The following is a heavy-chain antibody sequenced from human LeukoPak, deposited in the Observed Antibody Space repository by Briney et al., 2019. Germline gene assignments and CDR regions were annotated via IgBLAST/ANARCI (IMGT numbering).Heavy chain of an antibody. Sequence: GGSLRLSCAASGFTFSKYGMHWVRQAPGKGLEWVAFTRYDGSNKYYADSVKGRFTISRDNSKNTMFLQMNSLRAEDTAVYYCARDPDYGGNSGGYWGQGTLVTVSS. CDR3: ARDPDYGGNSGGY. J-gene: IGHJ4*02. CDR2: TRYDGSNK. CDR1: GFTFSKYG. D-gene: IGHD4-23*01. V-gene: IGHV3-30*02.